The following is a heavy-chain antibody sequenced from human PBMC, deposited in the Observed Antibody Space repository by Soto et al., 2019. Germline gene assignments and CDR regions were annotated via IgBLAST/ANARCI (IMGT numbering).Heavy chain of an antibody. V-gene: IGHV3-21*01. Sequence: PGGSLRLSCAASGLTFSSYNMNWVRQAPGKGLEWVSSISSSSSYRDYADSVKGRFTISRDNSKNTLYLQMNSLRAEDTAVYYCARDYLVVPHRVIDYWGQGTLVTVSS. J-gene: IGHJ4*02. D-gene: IGHD2-2*01. CDR2: ISSSSSYR. CDR1: GLTFSSYN. CDR3: ARDYLVVPHRVIDY.